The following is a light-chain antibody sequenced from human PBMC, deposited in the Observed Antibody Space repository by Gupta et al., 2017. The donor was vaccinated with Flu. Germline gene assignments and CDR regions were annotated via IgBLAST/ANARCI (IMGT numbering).Light chain of an antibody. CDR1: SSDVGGYNN. J-gene: IGLJ1*01. Sequence: QSALTQPASVSGSPGQSITISCTGTSSDVGGYNNVSWYQQHPGKAPKLMIYEVSNRPSGIANRFSGSKSGNTASLAVSGLRTEDEADYYCTSYRSSSALSVFGAGTKVTVL. V-gene: IGLV2-14*01. CDR2: EVS. CDR3: TSYRSSSALSV.